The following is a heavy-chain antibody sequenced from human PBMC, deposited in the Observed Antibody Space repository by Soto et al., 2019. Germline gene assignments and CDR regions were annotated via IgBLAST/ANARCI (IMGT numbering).Heavy chain of an antibody. V-gene: IGHV3-30-3*01. Sequence: GGSLRLSCAASGFTFSSYAMHWVRQAPGKGLEWVAVISYDGSNKYYADSVKGRFTISRDNSKNTLYLQMNSLRAEDTAVYYCAREYYYDSNGDYWGQGTLVTVSS. D-gene: IGHD3-22*01. CDR2: ISYDGSNK. J-gene: IGHJ4*02. CDR1: GFTFSSYA. CDR3: AREYYYDSNGDY.